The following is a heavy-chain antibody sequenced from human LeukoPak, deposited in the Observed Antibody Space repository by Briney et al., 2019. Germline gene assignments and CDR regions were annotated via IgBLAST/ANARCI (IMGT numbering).Heavy chain of an antibody. CDR1: GGSISSGGYY. V-gene: IGHV4-30-4*08. CDR2: IYYSGST. Sequence: SETLSLTCTVSGGSISSGGYYWSWIRQHPGKGLEWIGYIYYSGSTYYNPSLKSRVTISVDASKNQFSLKLSSVTAADTAVYYCARDHGSSGQYFDYWGQGTLVTVSS. D-gene: IGHD3-22*01. CDR3: ARDHGSSGQYFDY. J-gene: IGHJ4*02.